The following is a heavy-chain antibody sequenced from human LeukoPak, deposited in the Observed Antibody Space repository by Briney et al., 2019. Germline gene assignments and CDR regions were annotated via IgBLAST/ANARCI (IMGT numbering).Heavy chain of an antibody. D-gene: IGHD3-10*01. J-gene: IGHJ3*02. CDR2: IWYDGSNK. CDR1: GFTFSSYG. CDR3: AKERVRGVIFDAFDI. V-gene: IGHV3-30*02. Sequence: GGSLRLSCAASGFTFSSYGMHWVRQAPGKGLEWVAVIWYDGSNKYYTDPVKGRFTISRDNSKNTVYLQMNSLRAEDTAVYYCAKERVRGVIFDAFDIWGQGTMVTVSS.